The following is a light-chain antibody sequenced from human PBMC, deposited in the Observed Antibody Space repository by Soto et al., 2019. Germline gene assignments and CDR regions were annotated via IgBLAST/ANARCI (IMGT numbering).Light chain of an antibody. Sequence: VMTQSPLSLPVTPGEPASISCRSSQSLLHSNGYNYLDWFLQRPVQSPQLLIYLGSNRASGVPDRFSGSGSGTDFTLKISRVEAEDVGVYYCMQALQTPLTFGGGTKVEIK. V-gene: IGKV2-28*01. CDR1: QSLLHSNGYNY. CDR3: MQALQTPLT. J-gene: IGKJ4*01. CDR2: LGS.